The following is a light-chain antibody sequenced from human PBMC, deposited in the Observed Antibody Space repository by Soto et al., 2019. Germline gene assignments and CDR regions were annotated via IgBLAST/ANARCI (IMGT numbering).Light chain of an antibody. CDR2: GAS. CDR3: QQYGSSPPIT. V-gene: IGKV3-20*01. J-gene: IGKJ5*01. CDR1: QSVSSSY. Sequence: TQSPSTLSASGGDRVTITWRGIQSVSSSYLAWYQQKPGQAPRLLIYGASSRATGIPDRFSGSGSGTDFTLTISRLEPEDFAVYYCQQYGSSPPITFGQGTRLEIK.